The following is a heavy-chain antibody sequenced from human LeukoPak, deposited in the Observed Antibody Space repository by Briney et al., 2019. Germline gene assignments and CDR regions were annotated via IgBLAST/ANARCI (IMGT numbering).Heavy chain of an antibody. Sequence: SETLSLTCAVYGGSFSGYYWSWIRQPPGKGLEWIGEINHSGSTNYNPSLKSRVTISVDTSKNQFSLKLSSVTAADMGVYFCARRGSFRGGYNYFDYWSQGTLVTVSS. CDR3: ARRGSFRGGYNYFDY. CDR1: GGSFSGYY. CDR2: INHSGST. V-gene: IGHV4-34*01. J-gene: IGHJ4*02. D-gene: IGHD3-16*01.